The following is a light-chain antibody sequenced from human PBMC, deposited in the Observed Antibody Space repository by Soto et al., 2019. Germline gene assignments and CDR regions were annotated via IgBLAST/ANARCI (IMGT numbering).Light chain of an antibody. V-gene: IGKV3-11*01. CDR1: QSVSSY. J-gene: IGKJ4*01. CDR2: DAS. CDR3: QQRRNWPLT. Sequence: EIVLTQSPATLSLSPGERATLSCRASQSVSSYLAWYQQKPGQAPRLLIYDASNRATGIPARFSGSGSGTDFTLTISRLEPEDLAVYYCQQRRNWPLTFGGGTKVEIK.